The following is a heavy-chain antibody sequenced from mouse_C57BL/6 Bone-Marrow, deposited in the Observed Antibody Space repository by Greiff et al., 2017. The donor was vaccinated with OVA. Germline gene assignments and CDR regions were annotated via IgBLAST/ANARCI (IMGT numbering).Heavy chain of an antibody. Sequence: EVMLVESEGGLVQPGSSMKLSCTASGFTFSDYYMAWVRQVPEKGLEWVANINYDGSSTYYLDSLKSRFIISRDNAKNILYLQMSSLKSEDTATYYCGVWYFDVWGTGTTVTVSS. CDR2: INYDGSST. J-gene: IGHJ1*03. CDR1: GFTFSDYY. CDR3: GVWYFDV. V-gene: IGHV5-16*01.